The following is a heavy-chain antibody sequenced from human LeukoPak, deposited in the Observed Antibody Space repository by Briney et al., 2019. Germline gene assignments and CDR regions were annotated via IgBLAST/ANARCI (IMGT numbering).Heavy chain of an antibody. V-gene: IGHV4-59*01. CDR3: ARMGVPAALDD. Sequence: SETLSLTCTVSGGSISSYYWSWIRHPPGKGLEWIGYIYYSGSTNYNPSLKSRVTISVDTSKNQFSLKLSSVTAADTAVYYCARMGVPAALDDWGQGTLVTVSS. D-gene: IGHD2-2*01. CDR2: IYYSGST. CDR1: GGSISSYY. J-gene: IGHJ4*02.